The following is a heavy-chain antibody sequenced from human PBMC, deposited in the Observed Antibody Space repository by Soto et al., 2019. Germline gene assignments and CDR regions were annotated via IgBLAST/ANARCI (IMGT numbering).Heavy chain of an antibody. D-gene: IGHD1-1*01. Sequence: GGSLRLSCAASGFSFSSYWMHWVRQVPGKGLVWVSRINSDGSITDYADSVKGRFTISRDNAKNTLYLEMNHLRAEDTAVYYCVRGSGTKSRNYYYRGMDVWGQGTTVTVSS. J-gene: IGHJ6*02. CDR1: GFSFSSYW. CDR3: VRGSGTKSRNYYYRGMDV. V-gene: IGHV3-74*01. CDR2: INSDGSIT.